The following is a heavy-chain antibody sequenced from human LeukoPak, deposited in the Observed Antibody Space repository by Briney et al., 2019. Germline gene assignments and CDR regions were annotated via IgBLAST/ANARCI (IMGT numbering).Heavy chain of an antibody. CDR1: GFTFSNYA. Sequence: GGSLRLSCAASGFTFSNYAMHWVRQAPGKGLEYVSGISRNGDSTYYANSVKGRFTISRDNVKNSLYLQINSLRAEDTAVYYCARDSFETDIDYWGQGTLVTVSS. D-gene: IGHD1-14*01. V-gene: IGHV3-64*01. CDR2: ISRNGDST. J-gene: IGHJ4*02. CDR3: ARDSFETDIDY.